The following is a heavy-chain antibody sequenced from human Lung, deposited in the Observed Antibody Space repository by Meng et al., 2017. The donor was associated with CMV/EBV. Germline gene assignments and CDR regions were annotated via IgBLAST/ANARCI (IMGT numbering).Heavy chain of an antibody. V-gene: IGHV1-69*05. CDR3: ASATSRWPLQKGFDP. CDR2: LTPFFGTA. Sequence: SGGPFSSYALIWVRQAPGPGLAWIGGLTPFFGTANYAQKFQGRVTLTTDESPSTAYMELSSLRSEDTAVYYCASATSRWPLQKGFDPWGQGTLVTVSS. D-gene: IGHD1-26*01. CDR1: GGPFSSYA. J-gene: IGHJ5*02.